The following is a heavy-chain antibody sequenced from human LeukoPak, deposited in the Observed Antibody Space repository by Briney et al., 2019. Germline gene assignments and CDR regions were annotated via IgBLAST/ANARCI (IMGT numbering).Heavy chain of an antibody. D-gene: IGHD3-16*02. Sequence: GASVKVSCKASGGTFSSYAISWVRRAPGQGLEWMGRIIPIFGTANYAQKFQGRVTITTDESTSTAYMELSSLRSEDTAVYYCARVRLRLGELSLWDWGQGTLVTVSS. CDR3: ARVRLRLGELSLWD. CDR2: IIPIFGTA. CDR1: GGTFSSYA. V-gene: IGHV1-69*05. J-gene: IGHJ4*02.